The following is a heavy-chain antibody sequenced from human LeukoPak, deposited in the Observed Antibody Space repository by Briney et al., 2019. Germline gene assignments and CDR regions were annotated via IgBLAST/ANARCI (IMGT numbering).Heavy chain of an antibody. V-gene: IGHV3-23*01. CDR3: ARIPKTTYFDY. Sequence: PGGSLRLSCAASGFTFSSYDMSWVRQAPGKGLEWVSGISGSGGSTYYADSVKGRFTISRDNSENTLHLQMNSLRAEDTAVYYCARIPKTTYFDYWGQGTLVTVSS. J-gene: IGHJ4*02. D-gene: IGHD4-17*01. CDR1: GFTFSSYD. CDR2: ISGSGGST.